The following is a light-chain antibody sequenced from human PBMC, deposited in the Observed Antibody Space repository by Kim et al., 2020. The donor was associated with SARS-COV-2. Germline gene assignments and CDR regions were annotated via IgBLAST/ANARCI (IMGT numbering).Light chain of an antibody. CDR3: QQYNSYPWT. J-gene: IGKJ1*01. V-gene: IGKV1-5*03. CDR2: KAS. CDR1: QSISSW. Sequence: ASVGDRVTITCRASQSISSWLAWYQQKPGKAPKLLIYKASSLESGVPSRFSGSGPGTEFTLTISSLQPDDFATYYCQQYNSYPWTFGQGTKVDIK.